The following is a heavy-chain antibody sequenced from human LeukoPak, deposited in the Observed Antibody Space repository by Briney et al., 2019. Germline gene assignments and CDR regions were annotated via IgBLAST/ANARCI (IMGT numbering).Heavy chain of an antibody. D-gene: IGHD2-21*02. CDR2: INGDGTSA. Sequence: PGGSLRLSCAASGFPLRNYWMHWVRQTPGKGLRWVSRINGDGTSATYAGSVKGRFTISRDNAKNTLYLQMNSLRAEDTAVYYCARVAYCGGDCYSLDYYYMDVWGKGTTVTVSS. CDR3: ARVAYCGGDCYSLDYYYMDV. V-gene: IGHV3-74*01. CDR1: GFPLRNYW. J-gene: IGHJ6*03.